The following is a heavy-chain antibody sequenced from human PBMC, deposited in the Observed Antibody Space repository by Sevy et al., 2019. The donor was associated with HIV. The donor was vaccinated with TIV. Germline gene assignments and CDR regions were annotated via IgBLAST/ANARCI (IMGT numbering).Heavy chain of an antibody. D-gene: IGHD3-22*01. CDR2: ISGSGGST. Sequence: EGSLRLSCAASGFTFSSYAMSWVRQAPGKGLEWVSAISGSGGSTYYADSVKGRFTISRDNSKNTLYLQMNSLRAEDTAVYYCAKDGTYYYDSSGYYFDYWGQGTLVTVSS. CDR3: AKDGTYYYDSSGYYFDY. J-gene: IGHJ4*02. CDR1: GFTFSSYA. V-gene: IGHV3-23*01.